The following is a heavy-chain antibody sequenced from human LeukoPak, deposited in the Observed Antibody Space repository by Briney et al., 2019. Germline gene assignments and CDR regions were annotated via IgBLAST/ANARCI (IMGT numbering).Heavy chain of an antibody. V-gene: IGHV4-61*02. CDR1: GGSISSGSYY. D-gene: IGHD2-15*01. CDR3: ARGRWSYFNY. Sequence: PSETLSLTCTVSGGSISSGSYYWSWIRQPAGKGLEWIGRIYTSGGTNYNPSLKSRVTISVDASKNQFSLNLSSVTAADTAVYYCARGRWSYFNYWGQGTLVTVSS. J-gene: IGHJ4*02. CDR2: IYTSGGT.